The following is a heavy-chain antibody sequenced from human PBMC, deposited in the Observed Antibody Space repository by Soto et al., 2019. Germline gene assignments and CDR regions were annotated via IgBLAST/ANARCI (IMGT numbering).Heavy chain of an antibody. V-gene: IGHV4-59*04. D-gene: IGHD3-22*01. CDR1: GDSISTDY. Sequence: SETLSLTCTVSGDSISTDYWSWIRQSPGKGLEWIGSVYYSGSTYYTPSLKNRVTISADTSNNQFSLRLNSVTAADTAVYYCARQHYYDSSGYYTWNWGQGTLVNVS. CDR3: ARQHYYDSSGYYTWN. J-gene: IGHJ4*02. CDR2: VYYSGST.